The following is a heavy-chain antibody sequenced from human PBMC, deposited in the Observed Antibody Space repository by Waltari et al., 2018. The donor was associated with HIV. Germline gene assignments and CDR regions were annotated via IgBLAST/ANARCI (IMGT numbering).Heavy chain of an antibody. V-gene: IGHV1-18*01. CDR3: ARGDRAFDV. Sequence: QVQLLQSGSEVKRPGASVKVSCKTSGYPFTDYGISWVRQAPRQGLEWMGWISTYNGNTKFAQTLQARISMTIDTSGHTAYMDLRSLRSDDTAVYYCARGDRAFDVWGQGTMVSVSS. CDR2: ISTYNGNT. D-gene: IGHD1-26*01. J-gene: IGHJ3*01. CDR1: GYPFTDYG.